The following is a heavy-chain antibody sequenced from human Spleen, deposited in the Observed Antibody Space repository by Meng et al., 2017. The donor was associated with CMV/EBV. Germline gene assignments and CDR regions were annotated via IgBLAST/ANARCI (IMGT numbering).Heavy chain of an antibody. CDR3: ARAIPLQH. J-gene: IGHJ1*01. CDR2: ISSSSTYI. CDR1: GFTFSSYR. D-gene: IGHD2-21*01. V-gene: IGHV3-21*01. Sequence: GGSLRLSCAASGFTFSSYRMNWVRQAPGKGLEWVSFISSSSTYIYYADSVKGRFTISRDNAKNSVYLQMNSLRAEDTAVYYCARAIPLQHWGQGALVTVSS.